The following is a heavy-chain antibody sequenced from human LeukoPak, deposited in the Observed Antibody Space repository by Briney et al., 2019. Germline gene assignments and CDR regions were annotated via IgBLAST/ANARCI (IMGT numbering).Heavy chain of an antibody. V-gene: IGHV7-4-1*02. CDR3: ARVGRGSSSYSGDY. Sequence: ASVKVSCKASGYTFISYSMNWVRQAPGQGLEWMGWINTNTGNPTYAQGFTGRFVFSLDTSVSTAYLQISSLKAADTAVYYCARVGRGSSSYSGDYWGQGTLVTVSS. D-gene: IGHD6-6*01. CDR1: GYTFISYS. CDR2: INTNTGNP. J-gene: IGHJ4*02.